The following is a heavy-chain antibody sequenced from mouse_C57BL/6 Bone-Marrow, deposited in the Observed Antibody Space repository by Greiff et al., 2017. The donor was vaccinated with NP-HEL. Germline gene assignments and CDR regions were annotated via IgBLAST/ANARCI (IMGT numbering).Heavy chain of an antibody. CDR1: GYTFTSYW. Sequence: QVQLQQPGAELVMPGASVKLSCKASGYTFTSYWMHWVKQRPGQGLEWIGEIDPSDSYTNYNQKFKGKSTLTVDKSSSTAYMQLSSLTSEDSAVYYCAREFITTVFDYWGQGTTLTVSS. J-gene: IGHJ2*01. CDR3: AREFITTVFDY. D-gene: IGHD1-1*01. CDR2: IDPSDSYT. V-gene: IGHV1-69*01.